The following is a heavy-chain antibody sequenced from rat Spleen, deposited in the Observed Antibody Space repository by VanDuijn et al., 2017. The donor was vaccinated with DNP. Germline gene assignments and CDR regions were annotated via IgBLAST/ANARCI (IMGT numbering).Heavy chain of an antibody. V-gene: IGHV3-1*01. Sequence: EVQLQESGPGLVKPSQSLSLTCSVTGYSITSNYWGWIRQFPGNKVGYIGHITYSGNTNYNPSLVSRISITRDTSKNQFFLQLNSVTTEDTATYYCARWTRYFDAWGQGVMVTVSS. CDR1: GYSITSNY. D-gene: IGHD1-4*01. J-gene: IGHJ2*01. CDR3: ARWTRYFDA. CDR2: ITYSGNT.